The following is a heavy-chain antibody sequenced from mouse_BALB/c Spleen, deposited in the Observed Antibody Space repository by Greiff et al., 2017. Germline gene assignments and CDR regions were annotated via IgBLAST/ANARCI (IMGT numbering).Heavy chain of an antibody. Sequence: VQLQQSGAELVKPGASVKLSCTASGFNFKDTYMHWVKQRPEQGLEWIGRIDPANGNTKYDPKFQGKATITADTSSNTAYLQLSSLTSEDTAVYYCARRRFYGNFAMDYWGQGTSVTVSS. J-gene: IGHJ4*01. CDR1: GFNFKDTY. CDR2: IDPANGNT. V-gene: IGHV14-3*02. CDR3: ARRRFYGNFAMDY. D-gene: IGHD2-1*01.